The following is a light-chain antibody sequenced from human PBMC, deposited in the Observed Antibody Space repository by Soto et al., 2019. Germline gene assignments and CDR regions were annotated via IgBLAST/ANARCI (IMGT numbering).Light chain of an antibody. J-gene: IGKJ1*01. V-gene: IGKV1-5*01. CDR3: QQYNTFSWT. CDR1: QSLNRW. Sequence: DIEMSQSPSSLSASVGDRVTITCRASQSLNRWLAWYQQKPGKAPKLLIYDASSLQSGVPSRFSGRVSGTEFALTSSSLQPDDFAASYCQQYNTFSWTFGPGTKVEIK. CDR2: DAS.